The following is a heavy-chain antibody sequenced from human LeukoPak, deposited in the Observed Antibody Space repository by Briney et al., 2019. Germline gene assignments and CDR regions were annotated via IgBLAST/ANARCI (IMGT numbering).Heavy chain of an antibody. D-gene: IGHD3-3*01. J-gene: IGHJ5*02. CDR3: ARVDYDFWSGYWFDP. CDR2: IYHSGST. CDR1: GGSISYYS. V-gene: IGHV4-30-2*01. Sequence: PSETLSLTCSVSGGSISYYSWSWIRQPPGKGLEWIGYIYHSGSTYYNPSLKSRVTISVDRSKNQFSLKLSSVTAADTAVYYCARVDYDFWSGYWFDPWGQGTLVTVSS.